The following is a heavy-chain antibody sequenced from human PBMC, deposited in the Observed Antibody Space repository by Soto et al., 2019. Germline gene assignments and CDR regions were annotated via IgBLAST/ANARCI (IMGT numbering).Heavy chain of an antibody. Sequence: QVQLVQSGAEVKKPGASVKVSCKASGYTFTTYGISWVRQAPGQGLEWMGWISAYSGSTKFAQKLQGSVTMTPDTSTTTAYMELRSLTSDDTAVYYFARDFTKSSSWTYYFDYWGQGTLVTVSS. D-gene: IGHD6-13*01. CDR1: GYTFTTYG. V-gene: IGHV1-18*01. CDR3: ARDFTKSSSWTYYFDY. J-gene: IGHJ4*02. CDR2: ISAYSGST.